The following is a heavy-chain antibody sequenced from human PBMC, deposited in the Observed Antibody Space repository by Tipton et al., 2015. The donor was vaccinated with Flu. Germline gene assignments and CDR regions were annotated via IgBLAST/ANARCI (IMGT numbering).Heavy chain of an antibody. Sequence: TLSLTCTVSGGSISSSSYYWGWIRQPPGKGLEWIGSIYHSGSTYYNPSLKSRVTISVDTSKNQFSLKLSSVTAADTAVYYCARGLEMSAWYFDLWGRGTLVTVSS. V-gene: IGHV4-39*07. D-gene: IGHD5-24*01. CDR2: IYHSGST. CDR3: ARGLEMSAWYFDL. CDR1: GGSISSSSYY. J-gene: IGHJ2*01.